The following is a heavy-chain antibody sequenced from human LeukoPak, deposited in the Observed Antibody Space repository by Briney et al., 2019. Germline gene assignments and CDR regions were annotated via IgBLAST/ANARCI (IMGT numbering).Heavy chain of an antibody. V-gene: IGHV1-2*02. Sequence: ASVKVSCKASGYTFTGYYMHWVRQAPGQGLVWMGWINPNSGGTNYAQKFQGRVTMTRDTSISTAYMELSKLRSDDTAVYYCARDGGNYYDSSGHYWGQGTLVTVSS. CDR1: GYTFTGYY. D-gene: IGHD3-22*01. CDR3: ARDGGNYYDSSGHY. J-gene: IGHJ4*02. CDR2: INPNSGGT.